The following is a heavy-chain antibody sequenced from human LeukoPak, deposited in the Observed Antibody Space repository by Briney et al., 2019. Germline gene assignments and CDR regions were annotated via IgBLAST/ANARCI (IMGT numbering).Heavy chain of an antibody. Sequence: GGSLRLSCAASGFTFSSYAMHWVRQAPGKGLEWVAVISYDGSNKYYADSVKGRFTISRDNSKNTLYLQMNSLRAEDTAVYYCAKDRPKVYDFWSPNGMDVWGQGTTVTVSS. V-gene: IGHV3-30-3*01. D-gene: IGHD3-3*01. J-gene: IGHJ6*02. CDR1: GFTFSSYA. CDR2: ISYDGSNK. CDR3: AKDRPKVYDFWSPNGMDV.